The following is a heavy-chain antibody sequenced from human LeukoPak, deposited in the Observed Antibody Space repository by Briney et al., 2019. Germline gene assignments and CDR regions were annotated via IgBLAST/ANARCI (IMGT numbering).Heavy chain of an antibody. Sequence: SVKVSCKASGGTFTSYTISWVRQAPGQGLEWMGRIIPILGIANYAQKFQGRVTITADKSTSTAYMELSSLRSEDTAVYYCASQYSSSSRVYFDYWGQGTLVTVSS. CDR1: GGTFTSYT. V-gene: IGHV1-69*02. CDR2: IIPILGIA. J-gene: IGHJ4*02. CDR3: ASQYSSSSRVYFDY. D-gene: IGHD6-6*01.